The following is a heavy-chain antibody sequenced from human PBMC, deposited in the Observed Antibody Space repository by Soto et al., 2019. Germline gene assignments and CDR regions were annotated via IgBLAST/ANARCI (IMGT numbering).Heavy chain of an antibody. CDR1: GYSFTKYG. CDR3: ARTDCSSTSCYNYYYYGMDV. J-gene: IGHJ6*02. Sequence: ASVKVSCKTSGYSFTKYGLHWVRQAPGQRLEWMGWINPGNGDTKYSQKFQGRVTITRDTSATTAYMELSSLRSEDSAVFYCARTDCSSTSCYNYYYYGMDVWGQGTTVTSP. D-gene: IGHD2-2*01. CDR2: INPGNGDT. V-gene: IGHV1-3*01.